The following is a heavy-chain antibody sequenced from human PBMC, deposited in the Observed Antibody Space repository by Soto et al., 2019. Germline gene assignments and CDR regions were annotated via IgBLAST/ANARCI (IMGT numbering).Heavy chain of an antibody. V-gene: IGHV3-9*02. CDR1: GFTADDYA. CDR3: AKDMKWGGMTTIHYFDS. CDR2: ISSNSDTI. D-gene: IGHD4-17*01. J-gene: IGHJ4*02. Sequence: EVQLVESGGGLVQPGRSLRLSCVASGFTADDYALHWVRQAAGQGLEWVSGISSNSDTIHYADSVKGRFTISRDNAKNSLFLQMNSLRPEDTAVYYCAKDMKWGGMTTIHYFDSWGQGTLVTVSS.